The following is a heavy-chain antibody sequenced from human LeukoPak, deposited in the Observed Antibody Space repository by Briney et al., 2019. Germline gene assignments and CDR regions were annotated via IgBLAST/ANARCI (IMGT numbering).Heavy chain of an antibody. V-gene: IGHV4-4*02. CDR2: IYDNGRT. D-gene: IGHD2-15*01. CDR1: GGSIISTNW. Sequence: PSETLSLTCAVSGGSIISTNWWSWVRQPPGKGLEWIGEIYDNGRTNYNPSLRSRVTISVDKSKKQFSLKLSSVTAADTAVYYCARVRGGSSLDYWGQGTRVTVSS. CDR3: ARVRGGSSLDY. J-gene: IGHJ4*02.